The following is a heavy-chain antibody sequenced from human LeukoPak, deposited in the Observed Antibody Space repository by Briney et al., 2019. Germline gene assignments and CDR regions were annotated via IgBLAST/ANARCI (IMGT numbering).Heavy chain of an antibody. J-gene: IGHJ4*02. V-gene: IGHV1-2*02. Sequence: GASVKVSCKASGYTFTGYYMHWVRQAPGQGLEWMGWINPNSGGTNYAQKFQGRVTMTRDTSISTAYMELSRLRSDDTAVYYCARDGNYYDSTNPDYWGQGTLVTVSS. CDR3: ARDGNYYDSTNPDY. D-gene: IGHD3-22*01. CDR1: GYTFTGYY. CDR2: INPNSGGT.